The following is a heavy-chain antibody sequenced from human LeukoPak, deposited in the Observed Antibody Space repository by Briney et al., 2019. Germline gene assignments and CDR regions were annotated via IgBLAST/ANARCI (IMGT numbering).Heavy chain of an antibody. V-gene: IGHV3-21*01. Sequence: GGSLRLSCAASGFTFSDYGMNWVRQAPGKGLEWVSSISSSSSYIYYADSVKGRFTISRDNAKNSLYLQMNSLRAEDTAVYYCARDPTYYDYVWGSSGYFDYWGQGTLVTVSS. J-gene: IGHJ4*02. D-gene: IGHD3-16*01. CDR1: GFTFSDYG. CDR2: ISSSSSYI. CDR3: ARDPTYYDYVWGSSGYFDY.